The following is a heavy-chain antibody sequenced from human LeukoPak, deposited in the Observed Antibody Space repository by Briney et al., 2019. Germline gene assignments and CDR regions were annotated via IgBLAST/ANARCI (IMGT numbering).Heavy chain of an antibody. CDR2: IGAYNDNT. CDR3: ARAGAAVTMFFDF. J-gene: IGHJ4*02. D-gene: IGHD4-17*01. Sequence: ASVKVSCKASGYTFSDFGISWVRQAPGQGVEWMGWIGAYNDNTNYPQKFQGRVTLTTDTSTSTAYMELRSLTSDDTALYYCARAGAAVTMFFDFWGQGTLVTVSS. CDR1: GYTFSDFG. V-gene: IGHV1-18*01.